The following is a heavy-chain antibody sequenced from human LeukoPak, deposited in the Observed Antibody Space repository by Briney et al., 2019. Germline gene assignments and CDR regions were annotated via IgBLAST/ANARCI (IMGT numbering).Heavy chain of an antibody. CDR1: GGSFSSYY. V-gene: IGHV4-4*07. CDR3: ARVDHCGGDCYSFDY. J-gene: IGHJ4*02. CDR2: IYTSGST. Sequence: SETLSLTCTVSGGSFSSYYWDWIRQPAGKGLEWIGRIYTSGSTNYNPSLYNPSLKSRVTMSINASKNQFSLRLSSVTAADTAVYYCARVDHCGGDCYSFDYWGQGTLVTVSS. D-gene: IGHD2-21*02.